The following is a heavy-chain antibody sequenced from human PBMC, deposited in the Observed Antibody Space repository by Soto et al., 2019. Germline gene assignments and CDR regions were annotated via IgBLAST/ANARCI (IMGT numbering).Heavy chain of an antibody. Sequence: SETLSLTCSVSGVTISYGGYSWSWMRQSPGKGLEWLGYISHVETTYYNPSFQSRLSLSIDRTRNQFSLSLRSMTAADKAVYYCAGGGGSDSFEFWGQAIQVT. J-gene: IGHJ4*02. CDR3: AGGGGSDSFEF. V-gene: IGHV4-30-2*06. D-gene: IGHD2-15*01. CDR1: GVTISYGGYS. CDR2: ISHVETT.